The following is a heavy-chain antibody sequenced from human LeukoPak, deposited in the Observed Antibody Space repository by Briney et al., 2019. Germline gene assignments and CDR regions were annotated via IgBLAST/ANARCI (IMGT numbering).Heavy chain of an antibody. CDR3: AKDRGSGSYHSDAFDI. V-gene: IGHV3-30*18. J-gene: IGHJ3*02. CDR2: ISYDGSNK. Sequence: GGSLRLSCAASGFTFSSYGMHRVRQAPGKGLEWVAVISYDGSNKYYADSVKGRFTISRDNSKNTLYLQMNSLRAEDTAVYYCAKDRGSGSYHSDAFDIWGQGTMVTVSS. D-gene: IGHD1-26*01. CDR1: GFTFSSYG.